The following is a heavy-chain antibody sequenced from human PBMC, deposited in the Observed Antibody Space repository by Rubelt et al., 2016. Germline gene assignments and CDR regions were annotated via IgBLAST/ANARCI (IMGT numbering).Heavy chain of an antibody. J-gene: IGHJ4*02. Sequence: QLQLQESGPGLVKPSETLSLTCTVSGGSISSYYWSWIRQPPGMGLEWIGYIYYSGSTNYNPSLKSRVTISVETSKNQFSLKLGSVTAAETAVYYCARYAPVTTFDYWGQGTLVTVSS. CDR1: GGSISSYY. D-gene: IGHD4-11*01. CDR3: ARYAPVTTFDY. V-gene: IGHV4-59*01. CDR2: IYYSGST.